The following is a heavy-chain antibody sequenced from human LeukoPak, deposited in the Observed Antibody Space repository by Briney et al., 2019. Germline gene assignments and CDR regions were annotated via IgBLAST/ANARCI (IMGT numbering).Heavy chain of an antibody. CDR2: IIPIFGTA. CDR3: ARVTVDDIVVVPAAMEDAFDI. Sequence: ASVKVSCKASGGTFSSYAISWVRQAPGQGLEWMGGIIPIFGTANYAQKFQGRVTITADESTSTAYMELSSLRSEDTAVYYCARVTVDDIVVVPAAMEDAFDIWGQGTMVTVSS. D-gene: IGHD2-2*01. CDR1: GGTFSSYA. J-gene: IGHJ3*02. V-gene: IGHV1-69*13.